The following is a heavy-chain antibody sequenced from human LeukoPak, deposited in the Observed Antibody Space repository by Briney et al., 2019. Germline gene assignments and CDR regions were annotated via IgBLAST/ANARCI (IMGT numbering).Heavy chain of an antibody. Sequence: SETLSLTCTVSGGSISSYYWSWIRQPPGKGLEWIGYIYYSGSTNYNPSLKSRVTISVDTSKNQFSLKLSSVTAADTAVYYCARGDYGDYEQTYYFEYWGQGTLVSVSS. CDR3: ARGDYGDYEQTYYFEY. J-gene: IGHJ4*02. CDR2: IYYSGST. CDR1: GGSISSYY. V-gene: IGHV4-59*01. D-gene: IGHD4-17*01.